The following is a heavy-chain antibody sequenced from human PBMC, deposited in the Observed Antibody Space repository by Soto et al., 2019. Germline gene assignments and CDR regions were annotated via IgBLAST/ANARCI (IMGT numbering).Heavy chain of an antibody. V-gene: IGHV3-30*18. CDR1: GFTFSSYG. D-gene: IGHD3-22*01. Sequence: QVQLVESGGGVVQPGRSLRLSCAASGFTFSSYGMHWVRQAPGKGLEWVAVISYDGSNKYYADSVKGRFTISRDNSKNTLYLQMNSLRAEDTAVYYCAKDQEYYDSSGYHMGLVDYWGQGTLVTVSS. CDR3: AKDQEYYDSSGYHMGLVDY. J-gene: IGHJ4*02. CDR2: ISYDGSNK.